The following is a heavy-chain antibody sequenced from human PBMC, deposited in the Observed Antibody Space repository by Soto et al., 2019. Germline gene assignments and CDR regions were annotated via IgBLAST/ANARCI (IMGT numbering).Heavy chain of an antibody. CDR3: ARGLPQRQGRNMDV. CDR1: CGSMTSGDQY. Sequence: SETLSLTCTVTCGSMTSGDQYWTWIRHRPGEGLEWFGYINHRGSLYYNPSLKSRVSMSVDTSKNQFSLNLSSVTAADTAVYYCARGLPQRQGRNMDVWGQGTTVTVSS. V-gene: IGHV4-31*03. J-gene: IGHJ6*02. D-gene: IGHD1-1*01. CDR2: INHRGSL.